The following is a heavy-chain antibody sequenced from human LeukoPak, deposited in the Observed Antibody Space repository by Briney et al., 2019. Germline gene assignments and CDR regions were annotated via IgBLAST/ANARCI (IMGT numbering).Heavy chain of an antibody. V-gene: IGHV3-30*04. Sequence: GTSLRLSCVVSELNFKTHAMHWVRQAPGKGLEWVAGLSFDASGRNYADSVKGRFTISRDNSKNTLYLQMNSLRAEDTAVYYCAKEGYYDILTGYYGYYFDYWGQGTLVTVSS. CDR1: ELNFKTHA. CDR2: LSFDASGR. D-gene: IGHD3-9*01. J-gene: IGHJ4*02. CDR3: AKEGYYDILTGYYGYYFDY.